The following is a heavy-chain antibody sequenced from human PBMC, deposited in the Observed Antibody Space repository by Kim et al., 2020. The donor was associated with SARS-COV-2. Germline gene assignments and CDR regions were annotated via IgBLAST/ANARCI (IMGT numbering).Heavy chain of an antibody. CDR3: AKDLGYCSSTSCYTGFAFDI. J-gene: IGHJ3*02. D-gene: IGHD2-2*02. V-gene: IGHV3-30*18. Sequence: GGSLRLSCAASGFTFSSYGMHWVRQAPGKGLEWVAVISYDGSNKYYADSVKGRFTISRDNSKNTLYLQMNSLRAEDTAVYYCAKDLGYCSSTSCYTGFAFDIWGQGTMVTVSS. CDR2: ISYDGSNK. CDR1: GFTFSSYG.